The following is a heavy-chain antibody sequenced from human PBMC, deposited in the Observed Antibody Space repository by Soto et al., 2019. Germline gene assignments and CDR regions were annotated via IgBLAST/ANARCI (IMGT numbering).Heavy chain of an antibody. D-gene: IGHD6-13*01. CDR3: AGPGYSNSWYEDYFDY. J-gene: IGHJ4*02. CDR2: IRSKANNFAT. CDR1: GFSFSAAA. Sequence: EVQLVESGGGLVQPGGSLKLSCVASGFSFSAAAMHWVRQASGKGLEWVGRIRSKANNFATAYAASVNGRFTISRDDSKNTAYLQMNSLKTEDTAVYFCAGPGYSNSWYEDYFDYWGQGTLVTVSP. V-gene: IGHV3-73*02.